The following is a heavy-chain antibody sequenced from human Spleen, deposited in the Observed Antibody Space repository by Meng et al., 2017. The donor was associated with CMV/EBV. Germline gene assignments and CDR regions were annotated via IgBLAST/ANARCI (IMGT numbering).Heavy chain of an antibody. Sequence: ASVKVSCKASDYTFTTYGISWVRQAPGQGLEWMGWISAYNGNTNYAQKLQGRVTMTTDTSTSTAYMELRGLRSDDTAVYYCARTRDMVRRVIILAYGMDVWGQGTTVTVSS. CDR3: ARTRDMVRRVIILAYGMDV. J-gene: IGHJ6*02. D-gene: IGHD3-10*01. CDR1: DYTFTTYG. V-gene: IGHV1-18*01. CDR2: ISAYNGNT.